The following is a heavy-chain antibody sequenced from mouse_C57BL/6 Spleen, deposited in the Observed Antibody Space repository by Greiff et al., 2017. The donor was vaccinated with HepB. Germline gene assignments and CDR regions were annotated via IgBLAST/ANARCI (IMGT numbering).Heavy chain of an antibody. CDR2: IYPGDGDT. Sequence: QVHVKQSGAELVKPGASVKISCKASGYAFSSYWMNWVKQRPGKGLEWIGQIYPGDGDTNYNGKFKGKATLTADKSSSTAYMQRSSLTSEDSAVYVCARSGGYDVGYYAMDYWGQGTSVTVSS. D-gene: IGHD2-2*01. V-gene: IGHV1-80*01. J-gene: IGHJ4*01. CDR3: ARSGGYDVGYYAMDY. CDR1: GYAFSSYW.